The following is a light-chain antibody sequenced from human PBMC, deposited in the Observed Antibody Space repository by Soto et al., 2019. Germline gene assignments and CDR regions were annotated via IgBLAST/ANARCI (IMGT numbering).Light chain of an antibody. Sequence: QSALTQPASVSGSPGQSITISCTGTSSDVGGYKYVSWYQQHPGKAPKLMIYEVSNRPSGVSNRFSGSKSGNTASLTVSGLHAEDEADYYCSSYTSSSTQVFGGGTKLTFL. CDR3: SSYTSSSTQV. CDR1: SSDVGGYKY. V-gene: IGLV2-14*01. J-gene: IGLJ3*02. CDR2: EVS.